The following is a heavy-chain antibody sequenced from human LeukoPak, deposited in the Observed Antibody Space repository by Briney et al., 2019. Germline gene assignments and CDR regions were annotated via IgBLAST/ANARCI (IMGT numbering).Heavy chain of an antibody. V-gene: IGHV4-34*01. Sequence: SETLSLTCAVYGGSFSGYYRSWIRQPPGKGLEWIGEINHSGSTNYNPSLKSRVTISVDTSKNQFSLKLGSVTAADTAVYYCARGPVTGRSGYRYWGQGTLVTVSS. CDR2: INHSGST. CDR1: GGSFSGYY. D-gene: IGHD3-3*01. CDR3: ARGPVTGRSGYRY. J-gene: IGHJ4*02.